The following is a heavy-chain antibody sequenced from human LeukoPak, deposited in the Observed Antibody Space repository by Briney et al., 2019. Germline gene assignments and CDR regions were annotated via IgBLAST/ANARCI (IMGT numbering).Heavy chain of an antibody. CDR3: ARDLHPRLTGYFDY. CDR1: GFTVSSYY. Sequence: GGSLRLSCVASGFTVSSYYVSWVRQAPGKGLEWVSVIYSGGSTYHADSVEGRFTVSRDNSKNTLYLEMKSLRADDTAVYYCARDLHPRLTGYFDYWGQGTVVTVSS. D-gene: IGHD3-16*01. V-gene: IGHV3-53*01. CDR2: IYSGGST. J-gene: IGHJ4*02.